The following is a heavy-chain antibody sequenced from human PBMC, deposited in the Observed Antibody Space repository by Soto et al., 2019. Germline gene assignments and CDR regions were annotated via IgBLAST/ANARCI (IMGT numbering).Heavy chain of an antibody. D-gene: IGHD3-22*01. V-gene: IGHV1-3*01. J-gene: IGHJ6*02. CDR3: AREDLIVVVIPRGMDV. CDR1: GYTYTSYA. Sequence: GASVRVSCKASGYTYTSYAMHWVRQAPGQRLEWMGWINAGNGNTKYSQKFQGRVTITRDTSASTAYMELSSLRSEDTAVYYCAREDLIVVVIPRGMDVWGQGTLVTVSS. CDR2: INAGNGNT.